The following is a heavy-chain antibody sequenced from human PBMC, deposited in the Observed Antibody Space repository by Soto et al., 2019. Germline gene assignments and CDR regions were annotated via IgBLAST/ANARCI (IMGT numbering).Heavy chain of an antibody. D-gene: IGHD3-3*01. CDR2: IIPDSGAT. CDR3: ARGDRISIFGVIHWLDP. Sequence: ASVKVSCKASGYTFTGYYIHWLRQAPGQGREWMGWIIPDSGATNYTQKFQGRVTMTSETSTNTAFLELSRLRSDDTAVYFCARGDRISIFGVIHWLDPWGQGTLVTVSS. V-gene: IGHV1-2*02. J-gene: IGHJ5*02. CDR1: GYTFTGYY.